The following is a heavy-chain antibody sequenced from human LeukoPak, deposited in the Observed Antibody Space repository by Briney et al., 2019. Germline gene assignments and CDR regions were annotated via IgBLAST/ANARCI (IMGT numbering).Heavy chain of an antibody. CDR1: GGSISSYY. CDR3: ARDQDCSSTSCYQGGINWFDP. V-gene: IGHV4-4*07. D-gene: IGHD2-2*01. J-gene: IGHJ5*02. CDR2: IYTSGST. Sequence: SETLSLTCTVSGGSISSYYWSWIRQPAGKGLEWIGRIYTSGSTNYNPSLKSRVTMSVDTSKNQFSLKLSSVTAADTAVYYCARDQDCSSTSCYQGGINWFDPWGQGTLVTVSS.